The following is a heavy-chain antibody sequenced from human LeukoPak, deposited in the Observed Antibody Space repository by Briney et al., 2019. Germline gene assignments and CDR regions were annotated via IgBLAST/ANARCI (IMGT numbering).Heavy chain of an antibody. CDR1: GYTFTGYY. CDR2: INPNSGGT. D-gene: IGHD3-22*01. Sequence: ASVKVSCKASGYTFTGYYMHWVRQAPGQGLEWMGWINPNSGGTNYAQKFQGRVTMTRDTSISTAYMKLSRLRSDDTAVYYCARDSGYYHDPWYFDYWGQGTLVTVSS. V-gene: IGHV1-2*02. J-gene: IGHJ4*02. CDR3: ARDSGYYHDPWYFDY.